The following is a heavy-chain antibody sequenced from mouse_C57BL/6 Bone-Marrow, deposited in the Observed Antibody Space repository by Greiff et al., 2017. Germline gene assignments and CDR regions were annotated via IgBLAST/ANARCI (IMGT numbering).Heavy chain of an antibody. J-gene: IGHJ1*03. CDR1: GFSLTSYG. V-gene: IGHV2-2*01. CDR2: IWSGGST. D-gene: IGHD2-3*01. Sequence: VKVVESGPGLVQPSQSLSITCTVSGFSLTSYGVHWVRQSPGKGLEWLGVIWSGGSTDYNAAFISRLSISKDNSKSQVFFKMNSLQADDTAIYYCARNPPIYDGVPFDVWGTGTTVTVSS. CDR3: ARNPPIYDGVPFDV.